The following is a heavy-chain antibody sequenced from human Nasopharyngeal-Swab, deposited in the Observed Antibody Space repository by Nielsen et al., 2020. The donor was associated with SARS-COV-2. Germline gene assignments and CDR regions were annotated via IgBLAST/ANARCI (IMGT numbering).Heavy chain of an antibody. J-gene: IGHJ6*03. Sequence: SETLSLTCTVSGGSISSSSYYWGWIRQPPGKGLEWIGSIYYSGSTYYNPSLKSRVTKSVEPSKNQFSLKLSSVTAADTAVYYCARERGRGGIWNYYYYYMDVWGKGTTVTVSS. CDR2: IYYSGST. V-gene: IGHV4-39*07. CDR3: ARERGRGGIWNYYYYYMDV. D-gene: IGHD3-10*01. CDR1: GGSISSSSYY.